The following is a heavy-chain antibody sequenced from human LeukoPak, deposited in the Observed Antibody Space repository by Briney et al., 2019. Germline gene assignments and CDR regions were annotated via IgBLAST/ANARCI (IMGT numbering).Heavy chain of an antibody. V-gene: IGHV1-2*02. CDR1: GYTFTGYY. CDR2: ISPNSGGT. D-gene: IGHD5-12*01. CDR3: ARRKYSGYDWGDYYYYYMDV. J-gene: IGHJ6*03. Sequence: ASVKVSCKASGYTFTGYYMHWVRQAPGQGLEWMGWISPNSGGTNYAQKFQGRVTMTRDTSISTAYMELSRLRSDDTAVYYCARRKYSGYDWGDYYYYYMDVWGKGTTVTVSS.